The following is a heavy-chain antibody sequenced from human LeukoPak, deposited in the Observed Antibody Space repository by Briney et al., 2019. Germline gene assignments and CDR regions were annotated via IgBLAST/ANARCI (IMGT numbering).Heavy chain of an antibody. CDR3: ARLHADTTLTPYYYYIYV. CDR1: GGSISGHY. D-gene: IGHD1-1*01. CDR2: IYYSGST. Sequence: PSETLSLTRTVSGGSISGHYWSWIRQPPGKGLEWIGYIYYSGSTNYNPSLRSRVAISVDTSKNQFSLELSSVTAADTAVYYCARLHADTTLTPYYYYIYVWGKGTTVTVSS. V-gene: IGHV4-59*11. J-gene: IGHJ6*03.